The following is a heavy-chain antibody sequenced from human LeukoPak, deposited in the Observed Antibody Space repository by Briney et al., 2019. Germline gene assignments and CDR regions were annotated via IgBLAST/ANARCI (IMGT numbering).Heavy chain of an antibody. CDR2: IRYDGSNK. D-gene: IGHD6-6*01. Sequence: GGSLRLSCAASGFTFSSYGMHWVRQAPGKGLEWVAFIRYDGSNKYYANSVKGRFTISRDKFMNTLYLQMNSLRAEDTAVYYCARGRGLPVRPPNEGFLDYWGRGTLVTVSS. CDR3: ARGRGLPVRPPNEGFLDY. V-gene: IGHV3-30*02. J-gene: IGHJ4*02. CDR1: GFTFSSYG.